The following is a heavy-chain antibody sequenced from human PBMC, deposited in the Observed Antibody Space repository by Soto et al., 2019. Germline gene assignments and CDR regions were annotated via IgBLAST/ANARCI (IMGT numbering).Heavy chain of an antibody. CDR2: IYSGGST. CDR1: GFTVSSNY. V-gene: IGHV3-53*01. CDR3: ARAFYDSSGYYYYGMDV. D-gene: IGHD3-22*01. J-gene: IGHJ6*02. Sequence: GGSLRLSCAASGFTVSSNYMSWVRQAPGKGLEWVSVIYSGGSTYYADSVKSRFTISRDNSKNTLYLQMNSLRAEDTAVYYCARAFYDSSGYYYYGMDVWGQGTTVTVSS.